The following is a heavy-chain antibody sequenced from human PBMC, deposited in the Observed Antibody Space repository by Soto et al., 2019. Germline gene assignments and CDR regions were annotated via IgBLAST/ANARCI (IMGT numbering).Heavy chain of an antibody. V-gene: IGHV3-66*02. D-gene: IGHD3-10*01. CDR1: PHIVGSSY. Sequence: PGGSLRLSCAASPHIVGSSYVSWVRQAPGKGLEWVSVIYTGDTPHYADSVKGRFTISRDNSKNTVYLQMHSLRAEDTAVYYCAKGSSKSDMIRGIIPDYYYYGMDVWGQGATVTVSS. J-gene: IGHJ6*02. CDR2: IYTGDTP. CDR3: AKGSSKSDMIRGIIPDYYYYGMDV.